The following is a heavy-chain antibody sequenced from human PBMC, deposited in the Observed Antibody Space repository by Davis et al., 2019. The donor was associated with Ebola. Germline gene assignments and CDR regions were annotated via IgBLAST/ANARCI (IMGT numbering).Heavy chain of an antibody. D-gene: IGHD5-18*01. Sequence: GESLKISCAASGFTFSSYSMNWVRQAPGKGLEWVSSISSSSSYIYYADSVKGRFTISRDNAKNSLYLQMNSLRAEDTAVYYCARVPLWLQYYFDYWGQGTLVTVSS. J-gene: IGHJ4*02. CDR2: ISSSSSYI. V-gene: IGHV3-21*01. CDR3: ARVPLWLQYYFDY. CDR1: GFTFSSYS.